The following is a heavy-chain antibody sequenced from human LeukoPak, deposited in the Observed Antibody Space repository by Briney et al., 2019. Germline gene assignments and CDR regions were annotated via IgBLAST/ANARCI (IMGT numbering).Heavy chain of an antibody. CDR1: GGSISSYY. Sequence: ETLSLTCTVSGGSISSYYWSWIRQPPGKGLEWMAIIYPGDSDTRYSPSFQGQVTISADKSINTAYLQWSSLKASDTAMYYCARRVVNNRNWYFDLWGRGTLVTVSS. J-gene: IGHJ2*01. D-gene: IGHD4-23*01. CDR2: IYPGDSDT. CDR3: ARRVVNNRNWYFDL. V-gene: IGHV5-51*01.